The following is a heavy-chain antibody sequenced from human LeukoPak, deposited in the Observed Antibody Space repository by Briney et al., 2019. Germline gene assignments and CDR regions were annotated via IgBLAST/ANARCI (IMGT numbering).Heavy chain of an antibody. CDR3: TRVGYSYGKWAFDY. Sequence: GGSLRLSCTASGFTFGDYAMSWFRQAPGKGLEWVGFIRTKGYGETTEYAASVKGRFTISRDDSKSIAYLQMNSLKSDDTAVYYCTRVGYSYGKWAFDYWGQGTLVTVSS. CDR2: IRTKGYGETT. CDR1: GFTFGDYA. V-gene: IGHV3-49*03. J-gene: IGHJ4*02. D-gene: IGHD5-18*01.